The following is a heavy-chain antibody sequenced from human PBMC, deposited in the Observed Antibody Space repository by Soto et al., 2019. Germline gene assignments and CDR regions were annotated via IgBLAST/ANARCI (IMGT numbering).Heavy chain of an antibody. CDR3: ARTSRFDC. CDR2: INHSGST. J-gene: IGHJ4*02. Sequence: QVQLQQWGAGLLKPSETLSLTCAVYCGSFSGYYWSWIRQPPGKGLEWVGEINHSGSTNYNPSLKRRAPMSADTSKNQFSLKLSSVTAADTAVYYCARTSRFDCWGQGTLVTVSS. D-gene: IGHD6-6*01. V-gene: IGHV4-34*01. CDR1: CGSFSGYY.